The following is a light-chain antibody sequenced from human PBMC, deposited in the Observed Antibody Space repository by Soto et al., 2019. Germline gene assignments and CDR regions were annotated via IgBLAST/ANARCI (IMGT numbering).Light chain of an antibody. CDR3: AAWDDSLNGVV. CDR1: STDIGSKT. CDR2: SNN. V-gene: IGLV1-44*01. J-gene: IGLJ2*01. Sequence: QYVLTQPPSASGTPGQRVTISCSGSSTDIGSKTVNWYQQLPGTAPKLLIYSNNQRPSGVPDRFSGSKSGTSASLAISGLQSEDEADYYCAAWDDSLNGVVFGGGTQLTAL.